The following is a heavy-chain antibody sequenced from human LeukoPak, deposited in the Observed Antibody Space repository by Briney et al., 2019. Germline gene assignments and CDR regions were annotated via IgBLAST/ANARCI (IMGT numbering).Heavy chain of an antibody. Sequence: PGGSLRLSCAASGFTFSSYWMSWVRQAPGKGLEWVANIKQGGSEKYYVDSVKGRFTISRDNAKNSLYLQMNSLRAEDTAVYYCAREAIEYDYVWGSYGLDYWGQGTLVTVSS. CDR1: GFTFSSYW. J-gene: IGHJ4*02. D-gene: IGHD3-16*01. V-gene: IGHV3-7*01. CDR3: AREAIEYDYVWGSYGLDY. CDR2: IKQGGSEK.